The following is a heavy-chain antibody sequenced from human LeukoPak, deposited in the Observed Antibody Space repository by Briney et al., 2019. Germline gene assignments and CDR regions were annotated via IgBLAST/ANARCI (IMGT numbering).Heavy chain of an antibody. Sequence: GASVKVSCKASGYTFTGHYIHWVRQAPGQGLEWMGWINPKNAATNYAQKFQGRVTMTRDTSISTAYMELSRLRSDDTAVYYCARLGVSENLWFVGPFYYFDYWGQGTLATVSS. J-gene: IGHJ4*02. D-gene: IGHD3-10*01. CDR3: ARLGVSENLWFVGPFYYFDY. CDR1: GYTFTGHY. CDR2: INPKNAAT. V-gene: IGHV1-2*02.